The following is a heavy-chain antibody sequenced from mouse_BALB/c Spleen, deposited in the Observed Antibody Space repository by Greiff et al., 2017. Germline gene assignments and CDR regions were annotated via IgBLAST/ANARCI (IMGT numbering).Heavy chain of an antibody. V-gene: IGHV5-6-5*01. CDR3: ARGGYYYGSSPYYFDY. CDR2: ISSGGST. Sequence: EVQLVESGGGLVKPGGSLKLSCAASGFTFSSYAMSWVRQTPEKRLEWVASISSGGSTYYPDSVKGRFTISRDNARNILYLQMSSLRSEDTAMYYCARGGYYYGSSPYYFDYWGQGTTLTVSS. D-gene: IGHD1-1*01. J-gene: IGHJ2*01. CDR1: GFTFSSYA.